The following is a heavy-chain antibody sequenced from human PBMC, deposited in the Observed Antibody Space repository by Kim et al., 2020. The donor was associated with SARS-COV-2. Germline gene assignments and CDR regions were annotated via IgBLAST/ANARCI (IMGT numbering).Heavy chain of an antibody. CDR1: GFTFSSYA. V-gene: IGHV3-30*04. Sequence: GGSLRLSCAASGFTFSSYAMHWVRQAPGKGLEWVAVISYDGSNKYYADSVKGRFTISRDNSKNTLYLQMNSLRAEDTAVYYCARAGYGEYSSSWSGIAYYFDYWGQGTLVTVSS. CDR3: ARAGYGEYSSSWSGIAYYFDY. D-gene: IGHD6-13*01. CDR2: ISYDGSNK. J-gene: IGHJ4*02.